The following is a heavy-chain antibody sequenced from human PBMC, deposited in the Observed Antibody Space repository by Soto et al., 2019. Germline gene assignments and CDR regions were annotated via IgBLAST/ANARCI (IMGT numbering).Heavy chain of an antibody. CDR2: ISYDGSNK. J-gene: IGHJ4*02. D-gene: IGHD3-22*01. Sequence: GGSLRLSCAASGFTFSSYGMHWVRQAPGKGLEWVAVISYDGSNKYYADSVKGRFTISRDNSKNTLYLQMNSLRAEDTAVYYCAKDLYYDSSGYYSPDYWGQGTQVTVSS. CDR1: GFTFSSYG. CDR3: AKDLYYDSSGYYSPDY. V-gene: IGHV3-30*18.